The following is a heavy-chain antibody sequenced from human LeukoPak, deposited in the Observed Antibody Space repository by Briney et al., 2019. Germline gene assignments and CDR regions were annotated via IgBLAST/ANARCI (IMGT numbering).Heavy chain of an antibody. V-gene: IGHV3-23*01. CDR3: AKDLGYCSSFSCPFDY. Sequence: GGSLRLSCAVSGFSFSSYTMSWVRQASGKGLEWVSAISGSGGSTYYADCVKGRFTISRDNSKNTLLLQMNSLRAEDTAVYYCAKDLGYCSSFSCPFDYWGQGTLVTVSS. D-gene: IGHD2-2*01. CDR2: ISGSGGST. CDR1: GFSFSSYT. J-gene: IGHJ4*02.